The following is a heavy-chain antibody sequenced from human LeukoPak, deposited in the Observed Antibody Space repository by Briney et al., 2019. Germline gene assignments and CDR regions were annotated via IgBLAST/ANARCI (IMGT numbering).Heavy chain of an antibody. CDR2: IYPNSGST. CDR3: ARSYDYGDYGLGY. CDR1: GYTFTGHY. J-gene: IGHJ4*02. V-gene: IGHV1-2*06. Sequence: ASVKVSCKASGYTFTGHYMHWVRQAPGQGLEWMGRIYPNSGSTNYAQKFQGRVTMTRDTSISTAYMELSRLRSDDTAVYYCARSYDYGDYGLGYWGQGALVTVSS. D-gene: IGHD4-17*01.